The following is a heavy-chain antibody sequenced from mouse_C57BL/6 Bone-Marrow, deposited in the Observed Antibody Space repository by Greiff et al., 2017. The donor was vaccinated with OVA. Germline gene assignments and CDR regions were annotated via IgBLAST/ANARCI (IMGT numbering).Heavy chain of an antibody. CDR1: GYTFTSYW. V-gene: IGHV1-64*01. J-gene: IGHJ1*03. Sequence: VKLQQPGAELVKPGASVKLSCKASGYTFTSYWMHWVKQRPGQGLEWIGMIHPNSGSTNYNEKFKSKATLTVDKSSSTAYMQLSSLTSEDSAVYYCARSGRDWYFDVWGTGTTVTVSS. CDR2: IHPNSGST. CDR3: ARSGRDWYFDV.